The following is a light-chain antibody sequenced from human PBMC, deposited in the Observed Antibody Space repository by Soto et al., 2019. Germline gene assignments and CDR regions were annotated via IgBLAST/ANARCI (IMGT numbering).Light chain of an antibody. J-gene: IGKJ1*01. CDR3: QQYNDWPLT. Sequence: EIVMTQSPVTLSVSPGERVTISCRASQSVSSNLAWYQQRPGQAPSLLIYGAFTRATGIPARFSGTGSGTEFTLTISSLQSEDFALYYCQQYNDWPLTFGQGTK. CDR1: QSVSSN. V-gene: IGKV3-15*01. CDR2: GAF.